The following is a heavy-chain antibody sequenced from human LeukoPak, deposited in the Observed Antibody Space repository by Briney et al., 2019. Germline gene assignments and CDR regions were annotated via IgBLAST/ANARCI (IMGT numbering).Heavy chain of an antibody. V-gene: IGHV4-34*01. CDR1: GGSFSGYY. D-gene: IGHD3-16*01. CDR2: INHSGST. CDR3: ARVRTRSDYVFSTWRYYFDY. J-gene: IGHJ4*02. Sequence: SETLSLTCAVYGGSFSGYYWSWIRQPPGKGLEWIGEINHSGSTNYNPSLKSRVTISVDTSKNQFSLKLSSVTAADTAVYYCARVRTRSDYVFSTWRYYFDYWGQGTLVTVSS.